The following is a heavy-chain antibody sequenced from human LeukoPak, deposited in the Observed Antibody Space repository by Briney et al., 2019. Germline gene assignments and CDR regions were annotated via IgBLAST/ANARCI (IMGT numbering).Heavy chain of an antibody. V-gene: IGHV4-59*01. Sequence: SETLSLTCTVSGGSISSYYWSWIRQPPGKGLEWIGYIYYSGSTNYSPSLKSRVTISVDTSKNQFSLKLSSVTAADTAVYYCARDRSSYYDFWSGTQADAFDIWGQGTMVTVSS. CDR2: IYYSGST. CDR1: GGSISSYY. D-gene: IGHD3-3*01. CDR3: ARDRSSYYDFWSGTQADAFDI. J-gene: IGHJ3*02.